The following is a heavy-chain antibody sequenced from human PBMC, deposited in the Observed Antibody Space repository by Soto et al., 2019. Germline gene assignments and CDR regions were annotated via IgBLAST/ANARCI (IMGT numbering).Heavy chain of an antibody. CDR1: GYTFTGYF. CDR2: INPYSGGA. D-gene: IGHD3-10*01. J-gene: IGHJ5*02. CDR3: ARVIRGAYYNSPLDT. Sequence: ASVKVSCKASGYTFTGYFIHWVRQAPGQGLEWMGWINPYSGGAYYAQSFQGRVTMTRDTSISTVYMELSRLRFDDTAVYYCARVIRGAYYNSPLDTWGQGTVVTV. V-gene: IGHV1-2*02.